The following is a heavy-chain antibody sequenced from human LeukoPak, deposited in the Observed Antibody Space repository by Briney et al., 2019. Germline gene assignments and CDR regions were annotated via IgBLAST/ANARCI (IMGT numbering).Heavy chain of an antibody. CDR1: GYTFLSHG. Sequence: ASVKVSCKASGYTFLSHGFSLVRQAPGQGLEWMGWTSANNRNTNYAQRLQGRVTMTTDTSTNTAYMELRTLRSDDTAVYYCARSQAVVSSSLYYYYMDVWGKGTTIIVSS. V-gene: IGHV1-18*01. CDR3: ARSQAVVSSSLYYYYMDV. J-gene: IGHJ6*03. D-gene: IGHD2-2*01. CDR2: TSANNRNT.